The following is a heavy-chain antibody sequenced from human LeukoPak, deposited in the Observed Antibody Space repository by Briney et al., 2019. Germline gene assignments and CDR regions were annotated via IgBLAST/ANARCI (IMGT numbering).Heavy chain of an antibody. CDR2: ISGSGGST. V-gene: IGHV3-23*01. Sequence: GGSLRLSCAASGFTFSSYAMSWVRQAPGKGLEWVSAISGSGGSTHYADSVKGRFTISRDNSKNTLYLQMNSLRAEDTAVYYCAKDSGVLRGYFDYWGQGTLVTVSS. D-gene: IGHD3-10*01. CDR1: GFTFSSYA. J-gene: IGHJ4*02. CDR3: AKDSGVLRGYFDY.